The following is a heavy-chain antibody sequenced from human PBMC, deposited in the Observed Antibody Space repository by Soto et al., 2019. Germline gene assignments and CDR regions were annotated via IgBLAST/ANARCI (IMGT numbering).Heavy chain of an antibody. CDR3: VRQGIDYLHGLVDV. CDR1: SGPDRSHN. V-gene: IGHV4-59*08. Sequence: QVQLQQPGPRRVKPSETLSLTCTVSSGPDRSHNWGWIRQPPGRGLEWIGYVYYTGDTAYNPSLRGRVTISADTSTNDISLTLNSVTAADTAVYYCVRQGIDYLHGLVDVWGQGTTVSVSS. D-gene: IGHD4-17*01. CDR2: VYYTGDT. J-gene: IGHJ6*02.